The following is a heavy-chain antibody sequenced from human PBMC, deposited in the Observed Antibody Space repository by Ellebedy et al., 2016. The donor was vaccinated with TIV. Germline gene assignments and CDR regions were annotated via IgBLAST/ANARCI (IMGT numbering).Heavy chain of an antibody. CDR3: ARSGDYYDSSGYYDY. J-gene: IGHJ4*02. V-gene: IGHV1-3*01. CDR1: GGTFTSYA. D-gene: IGHD3-22*01. Sequence: ASVKVSXXASGGTFTSYAMHWVRQAPGQRLEWMGWINAGNGNTKYSQKFQGRVTITRDTSASAAYMELSSLRSEDTAVYYCARSGDYYDSSGYYDYWGQGTLVTVSS. CDR2: INAGNGNT.